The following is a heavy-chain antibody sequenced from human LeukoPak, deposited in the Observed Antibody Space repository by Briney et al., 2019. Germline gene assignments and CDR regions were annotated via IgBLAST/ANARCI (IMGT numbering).Heavy chain of an antibody. V-gene: IGHV3-7*01. Sequence: SGGSLRLSCAASGFTFSNYWMYWVRQAPGKGLEWVANIKQDGSQKYYVDSVEGRFAISRDNDKNSLYLQVTSLRVEDTAVYYCARDADGGYSFAYWGQGTLVTVSS. J-gene: IGHJ4*02. CDR3: ARDADGGYSFAY. D-gene: IGHD5-12*01. CDR2: IKQDGSQK. CDR1: GFTFSNYW.